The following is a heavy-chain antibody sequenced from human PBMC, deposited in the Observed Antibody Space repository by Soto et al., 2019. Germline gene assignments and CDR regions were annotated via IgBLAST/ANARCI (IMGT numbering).Heavy chain of an antibody. CDR1: GGSLSGYY. CDR2: INRSGST. Sequence: SETLSLTCAVYGGSLSGYYWSWIRQPPGKGLEWIGEINRSGSTNYNPSLKSRVTISVDTSKNQFSLKLSSVTAADTAVYYCARGRYSSSWFYYFDYWGQGTLVTVSS. V-gene: IGHV4-34*01. CDR3: ARGRYSSSWFYYFDY. D-gene: IGHD6-13*01. J-gene: IGHJ4*02.